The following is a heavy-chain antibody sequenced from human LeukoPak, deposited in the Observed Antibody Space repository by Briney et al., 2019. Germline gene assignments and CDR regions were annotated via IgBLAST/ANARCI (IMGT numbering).Heavy chain of an antibody. D-gene: IGHD3-22*01. CDR2: INAGNGNT. CDR3: ARLTYYYDSSGQNWFDP. Sequence: ASVKVSCKASGYTFSSHAMHWVRQAPGQRLEWMGWINAGNGNTKCSQKFQGRVTITRDTSASTAYMELSSLRSEDTAVYYCARLTYYYDSSGQNWFDPWGQGTLVTVSS. CDR1: GYTFSSHA. J-gene: IGHJ5*02. V-gene: IGHV1-3*01.